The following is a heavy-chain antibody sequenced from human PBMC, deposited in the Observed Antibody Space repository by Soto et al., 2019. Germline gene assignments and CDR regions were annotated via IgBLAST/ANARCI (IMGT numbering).Heavy chain of an antibody. CDR2: IDNAGSSV. Sequence: EVPLVESGGGLVQPGGSLRLSCAASGFTFSSYWMHWVRQAPGKGLVWVSRIDNAGSSVRYADSVKGRFTISRDNAKTKPYLQMHSPRAEETAVYYGTRVGGSVSAMDVWGQGATVTFSS. D-gene: IGHD1-26*01. J-gene: IGHJ6*02. V-gene: IGHV3-74*01. CDR3: TRVGGSVSAMDV. CDR1: GFTFSSYW.